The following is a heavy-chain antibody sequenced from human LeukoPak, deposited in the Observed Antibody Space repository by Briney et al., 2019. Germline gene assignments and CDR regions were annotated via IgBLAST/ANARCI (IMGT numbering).Heavy chain of an antibody. J-gene: IGHJ4*02. D-gene: IGHD4-11*01. Sequence: ASVKVSCKASGGTFSSYAISWVRQAPGQGLEWMGRIIPILGIANYAQKFQGRVTMTRNTSISTAYMELSSLRSEDTAVYYCARGAYEADYPDYWGQGTLVTVSS. CDR1: GGTFSSYA. CDR2: IIPILGIA. V-gene: IGHV1-69*04. CDR3: ARGAYEADYPDY.